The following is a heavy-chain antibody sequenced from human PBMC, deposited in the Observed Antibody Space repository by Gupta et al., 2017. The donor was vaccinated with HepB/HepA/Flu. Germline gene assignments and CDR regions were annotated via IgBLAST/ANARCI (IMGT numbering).Heavy chain of an antibody. CDR2: IYYSGTT. CDR3: ARHLASAGSLFD. D-gene: IGHD6-13*01. V-gene: IGHV4-31*03. CDR1: GGPISSGGFY. J-gene: IGHJ4*02. Sequence: QVRLQESGSGLVKPSQTLSLTCTVSGGPISSGGFYWSWIRQHPGKGLEWIGNIYYSGTTYYNPSLTSRVTISIDTSKNHFSLRLSSVTAADTAFYYCARHLASAGSLFDWGQGTLVTVSS.